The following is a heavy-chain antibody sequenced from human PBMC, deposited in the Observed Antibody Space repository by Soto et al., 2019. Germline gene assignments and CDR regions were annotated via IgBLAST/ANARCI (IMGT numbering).Heavy chain of an antibody. CDR1: GYTFTSYD. CDR2: INAGNGNT. J-gene: IGHJ4*02. Sequence: QVQLVQSGAEEKKPGASVKVTCKASGYTFTSYDMHWVRQAPGQRLEWMGWINAGNGNTKYSQKFQGRVTITRDTSASTAYMELSSLRSEDTAVYYCARDKLTGILDYWGQGTLVTVSS. V-gene: IGHV1-3*05. D-gene: IGHD1-20*01. CDR3: ARDKLTGILDY.